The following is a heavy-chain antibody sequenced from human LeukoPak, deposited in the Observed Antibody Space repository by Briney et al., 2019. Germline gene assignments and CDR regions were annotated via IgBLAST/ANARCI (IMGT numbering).Heavy chain of an antibody. CDR1: ATTLSDYC. J-gene: IGHJ3*02. V-gene: IGHV5-51*01. CDR2: IYSVDSQT. CDR3: ARREMITHNAFDI. D-gene: IGHD1-14*01. Sequence: GGSLQISCQGSATTLSDYCIGWVRQVPGKGLEWRGVIYSVDSQTTYSPSFERQVTISADKSINTAYLQRNSLKATDTAMYYCARREMITHNAFDIWGQGTMVTVS.